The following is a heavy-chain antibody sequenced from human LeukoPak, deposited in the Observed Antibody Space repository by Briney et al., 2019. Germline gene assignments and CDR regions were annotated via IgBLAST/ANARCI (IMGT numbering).Heavy chain of an antibody. V-gene: IGHV4-59*08. CDR2: IYYSGSP. D-gene: IGHD6-13*01. CDR3: ARLGSSWYIYFDY. J-gene: IGHJ4*02. CDR1: GGSISSYY. Sequence: PSETLSLTCTVSGGSISSYYWSWIRQPPGKGLEWIGYIYYSGSPNYNPSLKSRVTISVDTSKNQFSLKLSSVTAADTAVYYCARLGSSWYIYFDYWGQGTLVTVSS.